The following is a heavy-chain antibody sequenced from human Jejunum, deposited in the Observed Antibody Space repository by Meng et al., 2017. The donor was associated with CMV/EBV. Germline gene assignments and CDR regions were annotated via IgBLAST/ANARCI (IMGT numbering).Heavy chain of an antibody. V-gene: IGHV3-30-3*01. D-gene: IGHD5-18*01. Sequence: CAASGFAFNNYAIHWGRQAPGKGLEWVTIISYDGSNKFYADSVKGRFTISRDNSKNTVYVQMNSLRVEDTAMYFCARGYNYGPHDYWGQGTLVTVSS. CDR3: ARGYNYGPHDY. J-gene: IGHJ4*02. CDR2: ISYDGSNK. CDR1: GFAFNNYA.